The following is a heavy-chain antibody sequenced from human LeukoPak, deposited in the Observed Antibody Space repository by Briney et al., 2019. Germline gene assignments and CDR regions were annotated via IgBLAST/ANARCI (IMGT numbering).Heavy chain of an antibody. CDR2: ISGSGGST. D-gene: IGHD3-22*01. Sequence: GGSLRLSCAASGFTFSSYAMTWVRQAPGKGLEWVSAISGSGGSTYYADSVKGRFTISRDNSKNTLYLQMNSLRAEDTAVYYCAKVEGAVYYYDSSGYYDYWGQGTLVTVSS. CDR3: AKVEGAVYYYDSSGYYDY. CDR1: GFTFSSYA. J-gene: IGHJ4*02. V-gene: IGHV3-23*01.